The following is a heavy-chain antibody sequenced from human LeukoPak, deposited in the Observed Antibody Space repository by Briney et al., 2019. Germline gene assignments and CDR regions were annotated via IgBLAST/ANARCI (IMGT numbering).Heavy chain of an antibody. D-gene: IGHD2-21*02. CDR2: VYHGGSS. V-gene: IGHV4-59*08. J-gene: IGHJ4*02. CDR1: GGSINTYY. Sequence: SETLSLTCTVSGGSINTYYWSWIRQPAGKGLEWIGNVYHGGSSYYNPSLKSRVTISVDTSKNQFSLNLYSVTAADTAVYYCARRVGTSDCFDYWGQGTLVTVSS. CDR3: ARRVGTSDCFDY.